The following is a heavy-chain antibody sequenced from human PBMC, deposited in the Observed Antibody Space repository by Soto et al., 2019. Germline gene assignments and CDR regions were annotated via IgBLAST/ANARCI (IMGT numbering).Heavy chain of an antibody. CDR3: AKDLGHGGRGAFDI. J-gene: IGHJ3*02. D-gene: IGHD7-27*01. CDR1: GFTFSFYG. CDR2: ISYDGSNK. Sequence: QVQLVESGGGVVQPGRSLRLSCAASGFTFSFYGMHWVRQAPGKGLEWVAVISYDGSNKYYADSVKGRFTISRDNSKNTLYLQMNSLRADDTAVYYCAKDLGHGGRGAFDIWGQGTMVTVSS. V-gene: IGHV3-30*18.